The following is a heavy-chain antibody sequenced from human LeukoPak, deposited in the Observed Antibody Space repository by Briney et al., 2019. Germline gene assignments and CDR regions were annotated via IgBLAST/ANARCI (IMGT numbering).Heavy chain of an antibody. V-gene: IGHV1-69*13. J-gene: IGHJ6*02. CDR1: GGTFSNYA. Sequence: GASVKVSCKASGGTFSNYAISWVRQAPGQGLEWMGGIIPIFGTANYAQKFQGRVTITADESTSTAYMELSSLRSEDTAVYYCARVNVDTAMVSHYYYGMDVWGQGTTVTVSS. CDR3: ARVNVDTAMVSHYYYGMDV. CDR2: IIPIFGTA. D-gene: IGHD5-18*01.